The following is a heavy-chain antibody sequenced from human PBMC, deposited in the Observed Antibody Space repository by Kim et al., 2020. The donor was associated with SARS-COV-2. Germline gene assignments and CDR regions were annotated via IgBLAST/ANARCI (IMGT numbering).Heavy chain of an antibody. V-gene: IGHV4-59*13. CDR2: IYYSGST. CDR3: VRATYYYGSGSYYNRYYFDY. D-gene: IGHD3-10*01. Sequence: SETLSLTCTVSGGSISSYYWSWIRQPPGKGLEWIGYIYYSGSTNYNPSLKSRVTISVDTSKNQFSLKLSSVTAADTAVYYCVRATYYYGSGSYYNRYYFDYWGQGTLVTVSS. CDR1: GGSISSYY. J-gene: IGHJ4*02.